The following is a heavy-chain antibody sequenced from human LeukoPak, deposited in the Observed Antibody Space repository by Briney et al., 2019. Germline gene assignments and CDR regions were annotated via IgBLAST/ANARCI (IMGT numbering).Heavy chain of an antibody. D-gene: IGHD1-14*01. V-gene: IGHV5-51*01. CDR3: ARPNRARRYFDY. CDR2: IYPYDSEI. Sequence: GESLKISCKGSGYIFTSHSIAWVRQMPGKGLEWMGVIYPYDSEIRYSPSFQGQVTISADKSISTAYLQWSSLTASDTAMYYRARPNRARRYFDYWGQGTLVTVSS. CDR1: GYIFTSHS. J-gene: IGHJ4*02.